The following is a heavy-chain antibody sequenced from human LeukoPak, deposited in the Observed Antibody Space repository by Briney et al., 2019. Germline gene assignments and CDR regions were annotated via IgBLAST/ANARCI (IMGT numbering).Heavy chain of an antibody. D-gene: IGHD2-2*01. CDR3: ARVVYCSSTSCCYWFDP. CDR2: INTNTGNP. Sequence: ASVKVSCKASGYTFTSYAMNWVRQAPGQGLEWMGWINTNTGNPTYAQGFTGRFVFSLDTSVSTAYLQISSLKAEDTAVYYCARVVYCSSTSCCYWFDPWGQGTLVTVSS. CDR1: GYTFTSYA. J-gene: IGHJ5*02. V-gene: IGHV7-4-1*02.